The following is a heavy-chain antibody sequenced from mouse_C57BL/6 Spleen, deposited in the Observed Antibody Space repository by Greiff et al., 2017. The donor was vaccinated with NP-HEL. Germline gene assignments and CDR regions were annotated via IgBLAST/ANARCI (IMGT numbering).Heavy chain of an antibody. D-gene: IGHD1-1*01. Sequence: QVQLKQPGAELVKPGASVKMSCKASGYTFTSYWITWVKQRPGQGLEWIGDIYPGSGSTNYNEKFKSKATLTVDTSSSTAYMQLSSLTSEDSAVYYCARRGVVASSFDYWGQGTTLTVSS. J-gene: IGHJ2*01. CDR1: GYTFTSYW. CDR3: ARRGVVASSFDY. CDR2: IYPGSGST. V-gene: IGHV1-55*01.